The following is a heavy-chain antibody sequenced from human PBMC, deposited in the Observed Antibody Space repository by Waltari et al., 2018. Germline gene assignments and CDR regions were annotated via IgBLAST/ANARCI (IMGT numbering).Heavy chain of an antibody. V-gene: IGHV4-34*01. D-gene: IGHD3-16*01. J-gene: IGHJ4*02. CDR2: INHSGST. CDR1: GGSFSGYY. Sequence: QVQLQQWGAGLLKPSETLSLTCAVYGGSFSGYYWSWIRQPPGKGLEWIGEINHSGSTNDNPSHKSRVTISVDTSKNQFSLKLSSVTAADTAVYYCARGLGYWGQGTLVTVSS. CDR3: ARGLGY.